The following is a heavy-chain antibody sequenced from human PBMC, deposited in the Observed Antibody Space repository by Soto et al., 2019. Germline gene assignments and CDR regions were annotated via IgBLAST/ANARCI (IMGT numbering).Heavy chain of an antibody. J-gene: IGHJ6*02. Sequence: SETLSLTCSVSGGSMRRYYWNWLRQPAGKGLECIGRIYSRGDTNYNPSVKSRVTMSVDTSKNEFSLRLNSVTAADTAVYYCAGIGEDVYYGMDVWGQGTTVTVSS. D-gene: IGHD2-21*01. CDR3: AGIGEDVYYGMDV. CDR2: IYSRGDT. CDR1: GGSMRRYY. V-gene: IGHV4-4*07.